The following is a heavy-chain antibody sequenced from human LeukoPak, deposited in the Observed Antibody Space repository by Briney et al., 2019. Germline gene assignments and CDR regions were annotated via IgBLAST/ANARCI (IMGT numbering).Heavy chain of an antibody. D-gene: IGHD5-18*01. CDR1: GGSISSYY. CDR2: IYYSGST. V-gene: IGHV4-59*01. CDR3: ARHTSYGHFDY. J-gene: IGHJ4*02. Sequence: SETLSLTCTVSGGSISSYYWSWIRQPPGKGLEWIGYIYYSGSTNYNPSLKSRVTISVDTSKNQFSLKLSSVTAADTAVYYCARHTSYGHFDYWGQGTLVTVSS.